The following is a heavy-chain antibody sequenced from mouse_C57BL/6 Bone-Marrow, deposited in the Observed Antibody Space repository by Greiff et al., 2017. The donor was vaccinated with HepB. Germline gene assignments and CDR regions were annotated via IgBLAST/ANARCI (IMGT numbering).Heavy chain of an antibody. CDR2: IYPGDGDT. Sequence: LVEPGASVKISCQASGYAFSSYWMNWVKQRPGKGLEWIGQIYPGDGDTNYNGKFKGKATLTADKSSSTAYMQLSSLTSEDSAVYFCARVTWDVGGFAYWGQGTLVTVSA. D-gene: IGHD4-1*01. J-gene: IGHJ3*01. CDR3: ARVTWDVGGFAY. V-gene: IGHV1-80*01. CDR1: GYAFSSYW.